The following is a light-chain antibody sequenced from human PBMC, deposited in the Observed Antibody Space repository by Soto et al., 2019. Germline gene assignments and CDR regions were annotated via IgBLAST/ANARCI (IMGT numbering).Light chain of an antibody. CDR1: SSGVGAYNF. J-gene: IGLJ1*01. V-gene: IGLV2-8*01. CDR2: DVS. CDR3: TSFAASNIYV. Sequence: QSALTQPPSASGSPGQSGAISCTGTSSGVGAYNFVSWYQQHPGKAPKLMIYDVSKRPSGVPDRFSGFKSGNTASLTVSVLQAEDEADYYCTSFAASNIYVFGTGTKLTVL.